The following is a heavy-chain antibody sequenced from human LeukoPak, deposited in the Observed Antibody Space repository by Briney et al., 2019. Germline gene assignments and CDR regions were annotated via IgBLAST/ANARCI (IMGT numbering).Heavy chain of an antibody. CDR3: AKAPPDQYYYDSSGYSGY. CDR1: GLTFSSYG. CDR2: ISYDGSNK. Sequence: PGGSLRLSCAASGLTFSSYGMHWVRQAPGKGLEWVAVISYDGSNKYYADSVKGRFTISRDNSKNTLYLQMNSLRAEDTAVYYCAKAPPDQYYYDSSGYSGYWGQGTLVTVSS. D-gene: IGHD3-22*01. V-gene: IGHV3-30*18. J-gene: IGHJ4*02.